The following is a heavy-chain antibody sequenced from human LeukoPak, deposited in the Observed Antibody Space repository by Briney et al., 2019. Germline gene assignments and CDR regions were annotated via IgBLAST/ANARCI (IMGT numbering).Heavy chain of an antibody. J-gene: IGHJ4*02. CDR2: ISWYSGSI. D-gene: IGHD3-3*01. V-gene: IGHV3-9*01. Sequence: GGSLRLSCAASGFTFDDYAMHWVRQAPGKGLEWVSGISWYSGSIGYADSVKGRFTISRDNAKNSLYLQMNSLRAEDTALYYCAKVSGETFWSGYPDYWGQGTLVTVSS. CDR3: AKVSGETFWSGYPDY. CDR1: GFTFDDYA.